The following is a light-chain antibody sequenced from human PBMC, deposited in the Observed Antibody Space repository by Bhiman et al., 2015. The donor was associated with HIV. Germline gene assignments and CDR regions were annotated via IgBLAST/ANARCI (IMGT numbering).Light chain of an antibody. J-gene: IGLJ1*01. V-gene: IGLV2-14*03. CDR2: DVT. CDR3: SSYTSNSTAV. Sequence: QSALTQPASVSGSPGQSITISCTGASSDVGAYTYVSWYQQHPGRAPKLMIYDVTKRPSGVSNRFSGSKSGNTASLTISGLQAEDEADYYCSSYTSNSTAVFATGTKVTVL. CDR1: SSDVGAYTY.